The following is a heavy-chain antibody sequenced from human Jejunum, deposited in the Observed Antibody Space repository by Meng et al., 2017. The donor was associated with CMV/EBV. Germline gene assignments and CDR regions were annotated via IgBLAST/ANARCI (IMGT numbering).Heavy chain of an antibody. D-gene: IGHD1-26*01. CDR3: ARALQVGVAGRGASGY. CDR1: RSYW. J-gene: IGHJ4*02. V-gene: IGHV3-7*04. Sequence: RSYWMSWVRQAPGKGLEWVANMRQDGSEKYYVDSVKGRFTISRDNAKNSLYLQMNSLRAEDTAVYYCARALQVGVAGRGASGYWGQGTLVTVSS. CDR2: MRQDGSEK.